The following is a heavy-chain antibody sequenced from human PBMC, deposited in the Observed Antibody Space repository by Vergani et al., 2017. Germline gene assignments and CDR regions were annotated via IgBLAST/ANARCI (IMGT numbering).Heavy chain of an antibody. CDR1: GAPISYWC. CDR3: ARLGVPYGYNYERDYYFDY. CDR2: LCPSGST. D-gene: IGHD5-24*01. J-gene: IGHJ4*02. Sequence: QVQLQESGPGVVKPSETLSLTCSASGAPISYWCWSWLRQPAGKGLEWIGRLCPSGSTNYKPSLKSRVTMSIDTSKNQFSLKLTSVTAADTAVYYCARLGVPYGYNYERDYYFDYWGQGTLVTVSS. V-gene: IGHV4-4*07.